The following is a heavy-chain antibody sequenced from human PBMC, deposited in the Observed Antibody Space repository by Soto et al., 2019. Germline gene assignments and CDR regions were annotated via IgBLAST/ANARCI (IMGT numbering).Heavy chain of an antibody. CDR2: INHSGST. J-gene: IGHJ4*02. Sequence: SETLSLTCAVYGGSFSGYYWSWIRQPPGKGLEWIGEINHSGSTNYNPSLKSRVTISVDTSKNQFSLKLSSVTAADTAVYYCASFLYYYDSSGNGYYFDYWSQGTLVTVSS. CDR3: ASFLYYYDSSGNGYYFDY. CDR1: GGSFSGYY. V-gene: IGHV4-34*01. D-gene: IGHD3-22*01.